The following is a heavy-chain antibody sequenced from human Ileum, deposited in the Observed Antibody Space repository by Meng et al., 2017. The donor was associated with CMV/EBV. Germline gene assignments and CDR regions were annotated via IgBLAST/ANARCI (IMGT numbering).Heavy chain of an antibody. CDR1: GFSLTTSGVG. V-gene: IGHV2-5*02. CDR2: IYWDDDK. Sequence: QITLKESCPMLVKPTQTLTLTCTFSGFSLTTSGVGVGWIRQPPGKALEWVALIYWDDDKRYSPSLKSRLIITKDTSKNQVVLTLTNVDPVDTGTYYCAHGSTRRTQRFDPWGQGILVTVSS. D-gene: IGHD2-2*01. CDR3: AHGSTRRTQRFDP. J-gene: IGHJ5*02.